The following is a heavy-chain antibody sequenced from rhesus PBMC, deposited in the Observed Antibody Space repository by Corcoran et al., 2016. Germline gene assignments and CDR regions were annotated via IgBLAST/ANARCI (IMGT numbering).Heavy chain of an antibody. CDR2: IYWDEDK. D-gene: IGHD4-29*01. V-gene: IGHV2S1*01. CDR3: ARGGTGTTVATTVAFDY. J-gene: IGHJ4*01. CDR1: GFSLSTSGMG. Sequence: QVTLKESGPALVKPTQTLTLTCTFSGFSLSTSGMGVGWIRQPPGKALEWLANIYWDEDKDYSKSLKTRLTISKDTSKNQVILTMTNMVPVDTATYYCARGGTGTTVATTVAFDYWGQGVLVTVSS.